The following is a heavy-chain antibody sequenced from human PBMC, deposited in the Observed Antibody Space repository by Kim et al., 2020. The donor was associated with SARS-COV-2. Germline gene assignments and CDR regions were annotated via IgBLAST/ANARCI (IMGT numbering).Heavy chain of an antibody. J-gene: IGHJ4*02. V-gene: IGHV3-30-3*01. CDR2: ISYDGSNK. Sequence: GGSLRLSCAASGFTFSSYAMHWVRQAPGKGLEWVAVISYDGSNKYYADSVKGRFTISRDNSKNTLYLQMNSLRAEDTAVYYCARGGEGLTGDLLGYWGQGTLVTVSS. CDR3: ARGGEGLTGDLLGY. D-gene: IGHD7-27*01. CDR1: GFTFSSYA.